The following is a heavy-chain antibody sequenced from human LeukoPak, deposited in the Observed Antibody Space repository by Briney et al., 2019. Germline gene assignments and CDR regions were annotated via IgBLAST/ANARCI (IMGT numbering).Heavy chain of an antibody. J-gene: IGHJ3*02. Sequence: GGSLRLSCAASGFTFSSYSMNWVRQAPGKGLEWVSSINSSSSYIYYADSVKGRFTISRDNAKNSLYLQMNSLRAEDTAVYYCARASGYTSGWYDDAFDIWDQGTMATVSS. CDR2: INSSSSYI. CDR3: ARASGYTSGWYDDAFDI. V-gene: IGHV3-21*01. D-gene: IGHD6-19*01. CDR1: GFTFSSYS.